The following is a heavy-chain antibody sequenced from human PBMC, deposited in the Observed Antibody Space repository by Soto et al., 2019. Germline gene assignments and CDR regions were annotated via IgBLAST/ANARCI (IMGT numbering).Heavy chain of an antibody. D-gene: IGHD3-9*01. CDR3: ARPLYYDILTGYDY. V-gene: IGHV4-39*01. J-gene: IGHJ4*02. CDR2: IYYSGST. CDR1: GGSISSSSYY. Sequence: QLQLQESGPGLVKPSETLSLTCTVSGGSISSSSYYWGWIRQPPGKGLEWIGSIYYSGSTYYNPSLKSRGTISVDTSKKQSSLKPSSVTAADTAVYYCARPLYYDILTGYDYWGQGTLVTVSS.